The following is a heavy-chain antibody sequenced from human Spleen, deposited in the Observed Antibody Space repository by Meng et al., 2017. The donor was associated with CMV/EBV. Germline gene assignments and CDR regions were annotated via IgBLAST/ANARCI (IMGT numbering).Heavy chain of an antibody. CDR2: IYYSGTT. Sequence: GSLRLSCTVSGGSISSRNYYWGWIRQPPGKGLEWIGSIYYSGTTYYNPSLKSRVTISVDESKSQVSLRLSSVTAADTAVYFCAQDRGQWRDGMDVWGQGTTVTVSS. V-gene: IGHV4-39*07. D-gene: IGHD6-19*01. CDR3: AQDRGQWRDGMDV. CDR1: GGSISSRNYY. J-gene: IGHJ6*02.